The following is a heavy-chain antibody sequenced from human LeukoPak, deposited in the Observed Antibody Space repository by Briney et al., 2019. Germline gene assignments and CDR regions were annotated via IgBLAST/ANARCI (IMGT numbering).Heavy chain of an antibody. CDR1: GGSIGSSSYF. J-gene: IGHJ4*02. D-gene: IGHD2-2*01. CDR3: ARRGITYSSSFFDF. Sequence: PSETLSLTCSVSGGSIGSSSYFWGWIRQPPGQGLEGIGHIFYSGSTYYNPSLKSRVTISVDTSKNQFSLHLNSVTAADTATYYCARRGITYSSSFFDFWGQGTLVTVSS. CDR2: IFYSGST. V-gene: IGHV4-39*01.